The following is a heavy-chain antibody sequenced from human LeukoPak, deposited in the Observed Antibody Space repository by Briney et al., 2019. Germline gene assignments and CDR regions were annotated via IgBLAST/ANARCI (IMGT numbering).Heavy chain of an antibody. CDR2: IYYSGST. Sequence: PSETLSLTCAVYGGSFSGYYWSWIRQPPGKGLEWIGYIYYSGSTNYNPSLKSRVTISVDTSKNQFSLKLSSVTAADTAVYYCARDLGSGYSYEDYYGMDVWGQGTTVTVSS. J-gene: IGHJ6*02. CDR1: GGSFSGYY. V-gene: IGHV4-59*01. CDR3: ARDLGSGYSYEDYYGMDV. D-gene: IGHD5-18*01.